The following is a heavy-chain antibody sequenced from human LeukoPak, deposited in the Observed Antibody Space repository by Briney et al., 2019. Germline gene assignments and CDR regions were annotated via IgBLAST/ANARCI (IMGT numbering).Heavy chain of an antibody. CDR3: SRGRAYFD. Sequence: SETLSLTCTVSGGSISSISYYWGWIRQPPGKGLEWIGSIYYSGSTYDNPSLKSRVTISQDTSKNQFSPRLSSVTAADTAVYYCSRGRAYFDWGQGTLVTVSS. V-gene: IGHV4-39*07. CDR1: GGSISSISYY. D-gene: IGHD3-9*01. CDR2: IYYSGST. J-gene: IGHJ4*02.